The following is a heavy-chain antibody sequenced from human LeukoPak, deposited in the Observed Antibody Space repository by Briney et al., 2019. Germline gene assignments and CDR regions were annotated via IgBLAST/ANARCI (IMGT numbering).Heavy chain of an antibody. CDR1: GGSISSDY. D-gene: IGHD3-22*01. CDR2: IYTSGST. Sequence: SETLSLTCAVSGGSISSDYWSWIRQPAGKGLGWVGRIYTSGSTTYNPSLKSRVTISVDTSKNKFSLKLSSVTAADTAVYYCARESDYYSAYYFDYWGQGTLVTVSS. V-gene: IGHV4-4*07. CDR3: ARESDYYSAYYFDY. J-gene: IGHJ4*02.